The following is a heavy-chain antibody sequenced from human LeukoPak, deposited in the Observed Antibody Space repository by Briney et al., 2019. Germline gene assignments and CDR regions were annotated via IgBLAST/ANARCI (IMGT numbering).Heavy chain of an antibody. V-gene: IGHV3-7*01. CDR1: GFTFSRYW. CDR2: IKQDGSEK. D-gene: IGHD3-10*01. CDR3: ARLLVYNSGGEAFDY. Sequence: GGSLRLSCAASGFTFSRYWMSWVRQAPGKGLEWVANIKQDGSEKYYVDSVKGRFTISRDNAKNSLYLQMSSLRAEDTAVYYCARLLVYNSGGEAFDYWGQGTLVTVSS. J-gene: IGHJ4*02.